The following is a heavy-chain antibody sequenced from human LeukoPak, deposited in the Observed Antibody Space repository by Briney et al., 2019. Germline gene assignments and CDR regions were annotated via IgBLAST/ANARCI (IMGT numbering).Heavy chain of an antibody. CDR2: MNPNSGNT. D-gene: IGHD3-10*01. J-gene: IGHJ4*02. CDR1: GYTFTSYN. V-gene: IGHV1-8*01. CDR3: ATDRNYFTLGSQGGVFDY. Sequence: ASVKVSCKASGYTFTSYNINWVRQATGQGLEWMGWMNPNSGNTVYVQKFQARITMTRNTSISTAYMELSSLTSEDTAVYYCATDRNYFTLGSQGGVFDYWGQGTLVTVSS.